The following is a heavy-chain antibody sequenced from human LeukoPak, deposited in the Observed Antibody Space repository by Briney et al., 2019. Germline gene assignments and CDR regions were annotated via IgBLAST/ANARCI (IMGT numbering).Heavy chain of an antibody. D-gene: IGHD6-13*01. Sequence: SETLSLTCTVSGGSISSYYWSWIRQPPGKGLEWIGYIYYSGSTNYNPPLKSRVTISVDTSKNQFSLKLSSVTAADTAVYYCASLYSSSWYGGDFDYWGQGTLVTVSS. J-gene: IGHJ4*02. CDR3: ASLYSSSWYGGDFDY. CDR2: IYYSGST. V-gene: IGHV4-59*01. CDR1: GGSISSYY.